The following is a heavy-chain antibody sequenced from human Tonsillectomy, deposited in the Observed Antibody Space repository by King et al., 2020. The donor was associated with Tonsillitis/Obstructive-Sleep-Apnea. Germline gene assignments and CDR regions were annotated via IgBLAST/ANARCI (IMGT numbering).Heavy chain of an antibody. CDR1: GGSISSYY. V-gene: IGHV4-59*01. CDR2: IYYSGST. J-gene: IGHJ3*02. D-gene: IGHD2-8*01. CDR3: ARDMVLEAGGDAFGI. Sequence: VQLQESGPGLVKPSETLSLTCTVSGGSISSYYWSWIRQPPGKGLEWIGYIYYSGSTNYNPSLKSRVTISGDTSKNQFSLKLSSVTAADTAVYYCARDMVLEAGGDAFGIWGQGTMVTVSS.